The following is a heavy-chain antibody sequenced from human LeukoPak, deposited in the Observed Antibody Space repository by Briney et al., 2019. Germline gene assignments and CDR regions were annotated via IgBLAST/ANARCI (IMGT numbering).Heavy chain of an antibody. CDR1: GFTFSSYS. Sequence: GGSLRLSCAASGFTFSSYSMNWVRQAPGKGLEWVSYISSSSSTIYYADSVKGRFTISRDNAKNSLYLQMNSLRAEDTAVYYCASYYGDYGPFDSWGQGSLVTVSS. CDR3: ASYYGDYGPFDS. CDR2: ISSSSSTI. D-gene: IGHD4-17*01. V-gene: IGHV3-48*01. J-gene: IGHJ4*02.